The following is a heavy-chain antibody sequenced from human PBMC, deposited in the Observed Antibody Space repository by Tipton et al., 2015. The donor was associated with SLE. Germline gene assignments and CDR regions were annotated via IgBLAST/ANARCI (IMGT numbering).Heavy chain of an antibody. CDR3: ARDLSSPPYYPSYYMGV. J-gene: IGHJ6*03. CDR1: GFTFSTYS. CDR2: ISSSNFYI. V-gene: IGHV3-21*06. Sequence: SLRLSCAASGFTFSTYSMNWVRQAPGKGLEWISSISSSNFYIYYADSVKGRFTISRDNAKNSLYLQMHSLRAEDTAVYYCARDLSSPPYYPSYYMGVWGKGTTVTVSS. D-gene: IGHD3-22*01.